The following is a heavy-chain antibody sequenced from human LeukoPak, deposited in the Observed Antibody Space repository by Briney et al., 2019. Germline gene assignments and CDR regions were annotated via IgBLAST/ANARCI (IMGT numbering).Heavy chain of an antibody. Sequence: SETLSLTCTVSGGSISSYYWSWIRQPPGKGLEWIGYIYYSGSTNYNPSLKSRVTISVDTSKNQFSLKLTSVTAADTAVYYYARGLTYYFDSSGYYVTDAFDIWGQGTMVTVSS. V-gene: IGHV4-59*01. CDR2: IYYSGST. J-gene: IGHJ3*02. D-gene: IGHD3-22*01. CDR1: GGSISSYY. CDR3: ARGLTYYFDSSGYYVTDAFDI.